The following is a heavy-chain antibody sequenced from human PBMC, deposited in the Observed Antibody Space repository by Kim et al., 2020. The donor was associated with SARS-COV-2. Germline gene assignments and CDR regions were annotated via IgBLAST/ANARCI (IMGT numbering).Heavy chain of an antibody. Sequence: ADSVKGRFTISRDNSENTLYLQMNSLRADDTAVYYCASRTVTSYYYSLAVWGQGTTVTVSS. D-gene: IGHD4-17*01. CDR3: ASRTVTSYYYSLAV. J-gene: IGHJ6*02. V-gene: IGHV3-74*01.